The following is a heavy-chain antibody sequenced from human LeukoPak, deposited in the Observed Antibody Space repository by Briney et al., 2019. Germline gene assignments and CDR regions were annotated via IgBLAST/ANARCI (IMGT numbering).Heavy chain of an antibody. CDR2: INSDGSTT. CDR3: AKAKRWSYYFDY. J-gene: IGHJ4*02. Sequence: GGSLRLSCVVSGFTFSSYWMHWVRQAPGKGLVWVSRINSDGSTTTYADSVKGRFTISRDNAKNTLYLQMNSLRAEDTAVYYCAKAKRWSYYFDYWGQGTLVTVSS. D-gene: IGHD2-15*01. CDR1: GFTFSSYW. V-gene: IGHV3-74*01.